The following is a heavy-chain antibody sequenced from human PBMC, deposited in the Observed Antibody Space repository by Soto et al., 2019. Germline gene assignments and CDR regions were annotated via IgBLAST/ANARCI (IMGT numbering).Heavy chain of an antibody. J-gene: IGHJ6*02. Sequence: QVQLQESGPGLVKPSQTLSLTCTVSGGSISSGGYYWYWIRPHPGKGLEWIGYIYYSGTTYYNPSLKSRVTISVDTSKNQFSLKLSSVTAADTPVYYCAASCVACGGFNYYGMDVWGQGTTVTVSS. V-gene: IGHV4-31*03. D-gene: IGHD2-21*01. CDR1: GGSISSGGYY. CDR3: AASCVACGGFNYYGMDV. CDR2: IYYSGTT.